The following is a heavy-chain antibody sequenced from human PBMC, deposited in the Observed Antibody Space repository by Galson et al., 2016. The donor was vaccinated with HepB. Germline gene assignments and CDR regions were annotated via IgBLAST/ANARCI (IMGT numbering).Heavy chain of an antibody. CDR1: GFSFSTYN. D-gene: IGHD1-7*01. CDR2: ISRSSGTI. CDR3: ARDGTWNWVFDC. J-gene: IGHJ4*01. V-gene: IGHV3-48*01. Sequence: LRLSCAASGFSFSTYNMNWVRQAPGKGLEWVSYISRSSGTIHYADSVKGRFTISRDNAKNSLYLQMDSLRAEDTAVYYGARDGTWNWVFDCWGQGTPVTVSS.